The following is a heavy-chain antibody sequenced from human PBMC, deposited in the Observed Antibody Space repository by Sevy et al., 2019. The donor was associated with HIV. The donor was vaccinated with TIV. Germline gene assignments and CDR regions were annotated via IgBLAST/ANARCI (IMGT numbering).Heavy chain of an antibody. V-gene: IGHV3-23*01. CDR3: VQGGSHGSGVPADY. J-gene: IGHJ4*02. CDR2: IRNSGGGT. Sequence: GGCLRLSCAASGFSFSIYAMTCVRQAPGKGLEWVSSIRNSGGGTKYADSVKGRFTISRDNSRNTLYLQMNSLRADDTAVYYCVQGGSHGSGVPADYWGQGTLVTVSS. CDR1: GFSFSIYA. D-gene: IGHD3-10*01.